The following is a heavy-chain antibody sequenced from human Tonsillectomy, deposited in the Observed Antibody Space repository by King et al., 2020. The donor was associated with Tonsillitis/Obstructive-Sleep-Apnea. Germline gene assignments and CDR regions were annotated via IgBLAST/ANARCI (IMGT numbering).Heavy chain of an antibody. CDR1: GFTFSSYE. Sequence: QLVQSGGGLVQPGGSLRVSCAASGFTFSSYEMNWVRQAPGKGLEWVSYISSSGSTIYYADSVKGRFTISRDNAKNSLYLEMNSLRAEDTAVYHCASSRFGGWFDPWGQGXLXTVSS. CDR3: ASSRFGGWFDP. V-gene: IGHV3-48*03. D-gene: IGHD3-16*01. CDR2: ISSSGSTI. J-gene: IGHJ5*02.